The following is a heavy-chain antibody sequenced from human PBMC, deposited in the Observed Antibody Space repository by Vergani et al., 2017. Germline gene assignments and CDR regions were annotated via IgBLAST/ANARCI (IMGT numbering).Heavy chain of an antibody. V-gene: IGHV3-30*04. CDR3: ARALSSSWYYEFGY. CDR2: ISYDGSNK. D-gene: IGHD6-13*01. Sequence: QVQLVESGGGVVQPGRSLRLSCAASGFTFSSYAMHWVRQAPGKGLEWVAVISYDGSNKYYADSVKGRSTISRDNSKNTLYLQMNSLRAEDTAVYYCARALSSSWYYEFGYWGQGTLVTVSS. CDR1: GFTFSSYA. J-gene: IGHJ4*02.